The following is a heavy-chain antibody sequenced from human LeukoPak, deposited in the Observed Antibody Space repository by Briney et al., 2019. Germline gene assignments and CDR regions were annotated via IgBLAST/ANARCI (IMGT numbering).Heavy chain of an antibody. J-gene: IGHJ4*02. CDR3: ARDTTYYDSSVGDY. CDR1: GFTFSSYG. D-gene: IGHD3-22*01. V-gene: IGHV3-33*01. Sequence: PGRSLRLSCAASGFTFSSYGFHWVRQAPGKGLEWVAVIWYDGSNKYYADSVTGRFTISRDNSKNTLYLQMNSLRAEDTAVYYCARDTTYYDSSVGDYWGQGTLVTVSS. CDR2: IWYDGSNK.